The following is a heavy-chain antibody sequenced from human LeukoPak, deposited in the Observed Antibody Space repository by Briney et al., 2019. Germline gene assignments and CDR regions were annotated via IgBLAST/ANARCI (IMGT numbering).Heavy chain of an antibody. CDR1: GGSISSSSYY. J-gene: IGHJ4*02. CDR2: IYYSGST. CDR3: ARPGGGATPYYFDY. V-gene: IGHV4-39*01. Sequence: PSETLSLTCTVSGGSISSSSYYWGWIRQPPGKGLEWIGSIYYSGSTYYNPSLKSRVTISVDTSKNQFSLKLSSVTAADTAVYYCARPGGGATPYYFDYWGQGTLVTVSS. D-gene: IGHD5-24*01.